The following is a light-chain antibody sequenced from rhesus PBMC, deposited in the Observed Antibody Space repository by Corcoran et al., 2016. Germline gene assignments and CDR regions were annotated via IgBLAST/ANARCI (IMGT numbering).Light chain of an antibody. CDR3: QQYNSVPLI. V-gene: IGKV1-22*01. CDR1: QSISSW. Sequence: DIQMTQSPSSLSASVGDTVTITCRASQSISSWLAWYQQKPGKAPNLLSYKAYSLQRGVPSRFSGSGSGTDFTLTISSLQPDDFATYYCQQYNSVPLIFGRGTKVEIK. CDR2: KAY. J-gene: IGKJ4*01.